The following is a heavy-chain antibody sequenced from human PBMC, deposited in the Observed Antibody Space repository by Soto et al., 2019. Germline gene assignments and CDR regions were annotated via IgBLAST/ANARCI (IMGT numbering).Heavy chain of an antibody. CDR3: ARDGGNYGDDDY. CDR1: GYTITSYH. D-gene: IGHD4-17*01. Sequence: ASVKVSCKASGYTITSYHMDWVRQAPGQGLEWMGKISPSGDRTWFAQKFRGRVTMTRDTSTSTDYMELSSLRSEDTAVYYCARDGGNYGDDDYWGQGTLVTVSS. CDR2: ISPSGDRT. V-gene: IGHV1-46*01. J-gene: IGHJ4*02.